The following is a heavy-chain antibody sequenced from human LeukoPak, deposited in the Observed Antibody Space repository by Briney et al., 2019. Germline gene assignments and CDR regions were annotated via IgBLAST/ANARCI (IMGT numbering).Heavy chain of an antibody. V-gene: IGHV3-33*01. J-gene: IGHJ4*02. CDR1: GXSFSSYG. CDR2: IWYDGSNK. CDR3: ARDGAGSRSWQFYDY. Sequence: GRSLRLSWAASGXSFSSYGMNWVRQAPGKGLEWVAVIWYDGSNKDYADSVKGRFTISRDNSKNTLYLQMNSLRAEDTAVYYCARDGAGSRSWQFYDYWGQGTLVTVSS. D-gene: IGHD6-13*01.